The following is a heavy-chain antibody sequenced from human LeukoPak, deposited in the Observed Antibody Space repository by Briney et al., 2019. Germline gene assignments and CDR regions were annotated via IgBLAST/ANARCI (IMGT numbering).Heavy chain of an antibody. CDR1: GGTFSSYA. CDR3: ARDTVVPPVYFDY. Sequence: SVKVSCKASGGTFSSYAISWVRQAPGQGLEWMGRIIPILGIANYAQKFQGRVTITADKSASTAYMELSSLRSEDTAVYYCARDTVVPPVYFDYWGQGTLVTVSS. CDR2: IIPILGIA. V-gene: IGHV1-69*04. J-gene: IGHJ4*02. D-gene: IGHD4-23*01.